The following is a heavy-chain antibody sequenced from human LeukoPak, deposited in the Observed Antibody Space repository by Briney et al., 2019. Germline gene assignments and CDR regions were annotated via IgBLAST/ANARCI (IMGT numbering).Heavy chain of an antibody. D-gene: IGHD1-26*01. J-gene: IGHJ4*02. Sequence: SVKVSCKASGGTFSSYAISWVRQAPGQGLEWMGRIIPILGIANYAQKFQGRVTITADKSTSTAYMELSSLRSEDTAVYYCARGDHQVGATDTSYFDYWGQGTLVTVSS. CDR1: GGTFSSYA. CDR2: IIPILGIA. CDR3: ARGDHQVGATDTSYFDY. V-gene: IGHV1-69*04.